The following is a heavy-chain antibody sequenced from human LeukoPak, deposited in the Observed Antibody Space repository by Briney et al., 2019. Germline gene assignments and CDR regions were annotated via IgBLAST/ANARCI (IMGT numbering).Heavy chain of an antibody. D-gene: IGHD4-17*01. V-gene: IGHV1-3*01. CDR3: ARDGYGDYDYYYYGMDV. Sequence: ASVKVSCKASGYTFTSYAMHWVRQAPGQRLEWMGWINAGNGNTKYSQKFQGRVTITRDTSASTAYMELSSLRSEDTAVYYCARDGYGDYDYYYYGMDVWGQGTTVTVSS. CDR1: GYTFTSYA. CDR2: INAGNGNT. J-gene: IGHJ6*02.